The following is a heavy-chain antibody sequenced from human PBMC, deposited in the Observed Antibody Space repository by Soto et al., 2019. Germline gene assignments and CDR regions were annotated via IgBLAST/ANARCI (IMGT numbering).Heavy chain of an antibody. J-gene: IGHJ2*01. CDR3: ARHKLLYGGNPGFVTRQQPNWYFDL. CDR1: GGSISSSSYY. Sequence: QLQLQESGPGLVKPSETLSLTCTVSGGSISSSSYYWGWIRQPPGKGLEWIGSIYYSGSTYYNPSLKSRVTISVDTSKNQFSLKLSSVTAADTAVYYCARHKLLYGGNPGFVTRQQPNWYFDLWGRGTLVTVSS. D-gene: IGHD2-15*01. CDR2: IYYSGST. V-gene: IGHV4-39*01.